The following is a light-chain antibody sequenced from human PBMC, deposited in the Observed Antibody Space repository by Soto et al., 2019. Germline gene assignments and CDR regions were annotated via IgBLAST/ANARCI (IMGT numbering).Light chain of an antibody. Sequence: QSALTQPASVSGSPGQSITISCTGSSSDVGGYNYVSWYQQHPGKAPKLLIYEVSNRPSGVSNRFSGSKSGNTASLTISGLQAEDEAEYYCSSYTNTVTVKVFGGGTKLTVL. CDR3: SSYTNTVTVKV. CDR2: EVS. V-gene: IGLV2-14*01. J-gene: IGLJ3*02. CDR1: SSDVGGYNY.